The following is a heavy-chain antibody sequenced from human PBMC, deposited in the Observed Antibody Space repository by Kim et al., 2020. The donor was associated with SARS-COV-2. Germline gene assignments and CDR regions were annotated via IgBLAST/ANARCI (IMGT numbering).Heavy chain of an antibody. CDR2: ISGSGVST. D-gene: IGHD3-16*01. V-gene: IGHV3-23*01. Sequence: GGSLRLSCAASGFNFKNYDMTWVRQAPGKGLQWVASISGSGVSTYYAESMKGRFIISRDNSKDTLYLEVKNVRAEDTAQYFCAKVAPPSLMALTEDDMDV. J-gene: IGHJ6*03. CDR1: GFNFKNYD. CDR3: AKVAPPSLMALTEDDMDV.